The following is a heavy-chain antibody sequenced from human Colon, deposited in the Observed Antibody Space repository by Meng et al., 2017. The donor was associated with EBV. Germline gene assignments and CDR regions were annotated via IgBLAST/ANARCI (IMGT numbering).Heavy chain of an antibody. CDR2: IYYSGST. V-gene: IGHV4-31*03. CDR3: ARVSSGWDYFDY. CDR1: GGSVSSGGYY. J-gene: IGHJ4*02. D-gene: IGHD6-19*01. Sequence: ATGRGKPSRPPSLTCTVFGGSVSSGGYYWTWIRQHPGKCLEWFGHIYYSGSTFYHPSLKRRVIISIDTSKNQFSLNLRSVTAADTAVYYCARVSSGWDYFDYWGQGTLVTVSS.